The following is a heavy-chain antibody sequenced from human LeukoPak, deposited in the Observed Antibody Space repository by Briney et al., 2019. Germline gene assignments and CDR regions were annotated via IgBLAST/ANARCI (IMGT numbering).Heavy chain of an antibody. CDR1: GFTFSACE. V-gene: IGHV3-48*03. J-gene: IGHJ3*02. CDR3: AKGGEQWLPYGAFDI. D-gene: IGHD6-19*01. Sequence: PGGSLRLSCAISGFTFSACELTWVRQAPGKGLEWVSYISRSGSTRYYADSVKGRFTISRDNSKNTLYLQMNSLRAEDTAVYYCAKGGEQWLPYGAFDIWGQGTMVTVSS. CDR2: ISRSGSTR.